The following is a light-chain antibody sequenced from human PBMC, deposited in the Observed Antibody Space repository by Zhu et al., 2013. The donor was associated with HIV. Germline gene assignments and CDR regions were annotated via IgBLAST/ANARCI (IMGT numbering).Light chain of an antibody. Sequence: SYELTQPPSVSVSPGQTASITCSGDRLGGKYVCWYQQKPGQPPLLVIYQDTKRPSGVSNRFAGSKSGNTASLTISGLQAEDEADYYCCSWAGSTALWIFGGGTHLAVL. V-gene: IGLV3-1*01. CDR1: RLGGKY. J-gene: IGLJ2*01. CDR2: QDT. CDR3: CSWAGSTALWI.